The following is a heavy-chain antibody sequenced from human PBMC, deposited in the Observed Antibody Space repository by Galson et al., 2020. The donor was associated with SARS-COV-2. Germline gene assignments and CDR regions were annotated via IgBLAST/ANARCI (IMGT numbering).Heavy chain of an antibody. D-gene: IGHD3-22*01. CDR1: GFTFNNFA. J-gene: IGHJ4*02. CDR3: ARVGGVFAFTRSYYLNY. CDR2: ISYEASLK. V-gene: IGHV3-30*04. Sequence: GESLKISCVASGFTFNNFALTWVRQAPGKGLEWVALISYEASLKYYADSVKGRFTISRDTSKNTVYLQMNSLRADDTALYYCARVGGVFAFTRSYYLNYWGQGTLVTVSS.